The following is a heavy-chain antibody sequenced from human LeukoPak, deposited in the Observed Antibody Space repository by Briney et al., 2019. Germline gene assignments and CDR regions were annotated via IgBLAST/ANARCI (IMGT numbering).Heavy chain of an antibody. CDR1: GFTFRTYW. D-gene: IGHD2-2*01. V-gene: IGHV3-7*01. CDR3: ARADCSGSTCYLRHSWFDP. Sequence: TGGSLRLSCAASGFTFRTYWMSWVRQAPGKGLEWVASINQGGSETYYVESVKGRFTISRDDAKNSLYLQMNSLTVEDTAVYYCARADCSGSTCYLRHSWFDPWGQGTLVTVSS. CDR2: INQGGSET. J-gene: IGHJ5*02.